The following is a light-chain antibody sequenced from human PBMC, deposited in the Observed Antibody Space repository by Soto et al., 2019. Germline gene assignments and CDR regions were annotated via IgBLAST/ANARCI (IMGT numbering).Light chain of an antibody. V-gene: IGLV2-8*01. CDR1: SSDVGGYSY. Sequence: QSVLTQPPSASGSPGQSVTISCTGTSSDVGGYSYVSWYQQHPGKAPKLMIYEVSKRPSGVPDRFSGSKSGNTASLTVSGLQAEDEADYYCSSYAGSTVVFGGGTKVTVL. CDR3: SSYAGSTVV. J-gene: IGLJ2*01. CDR2: EVS.